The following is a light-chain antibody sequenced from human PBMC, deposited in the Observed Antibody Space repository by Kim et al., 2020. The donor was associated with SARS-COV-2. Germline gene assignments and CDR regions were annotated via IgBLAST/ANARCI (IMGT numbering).Light chain of an antibody. V-gene: IGLV3-1*01. CDR3: QAWDSSTHFV. CDR2: EDT. Sequence: SYELTQPPSVSVSPGQTASITCSGDKLGDKFASWYQQKSGQSPVLVIYEDTKWPSGIPERFSGSNSGNTATLTISGTQAVDEAEYYCQAWDSSTHFVFGTGTKVTVL. J-gene: IGLJ1*01. CDR1: KLGDKF.